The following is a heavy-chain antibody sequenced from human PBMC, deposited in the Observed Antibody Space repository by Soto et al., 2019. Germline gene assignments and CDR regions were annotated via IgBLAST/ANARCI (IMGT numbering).Heavy chain of an antibody. CDR2: IFDSGTT. CDR3: AREVSWIGGFDY. J-gene: IGHJ4*02. Sequence: QVQLEQSGPRLVKPSQTLSLTCKISGGSIAIENHYWTWLRQSPGEGLEWIGYIFDSGTTHYNPSLQGRVTISGDTSQSQFSLTIHSVTIADTAVYYCAREVSWIGGFDYWGQGTLVTVSS. CDR1: GGSIAIENHY. V-gene: IGHV4-31*02. D-gene: IGHD2-15*01.